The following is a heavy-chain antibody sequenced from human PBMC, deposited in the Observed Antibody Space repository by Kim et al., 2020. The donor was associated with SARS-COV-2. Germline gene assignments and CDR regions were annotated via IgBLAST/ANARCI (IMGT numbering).Heavy chain of an antibody. J-gene: IGHJ3*01. CDR1: GFTFSPFA. Sequence: GGSLRLSCTASGFTFSPFAMNWVRQAPGKGLEWVAVIRSDESKRYYAESVKDRFTISRDNSKNTLYLQMNSLRAEDTAIYFCARNYGSATMIGDVWGLGTVVTVSS. D-gene: IGHD3-10*01. CDR3: ARNYGSATMIGDV. V-gene: IGHV3-33*01. CDR2: IRSDESKR.